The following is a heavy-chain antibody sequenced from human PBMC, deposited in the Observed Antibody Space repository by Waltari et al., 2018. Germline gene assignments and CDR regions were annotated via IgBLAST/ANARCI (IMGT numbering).Heavy chain of an antibody. V-gene: IGHV4-61*02. Sequence: QVQLQESGPGLVKPSQTLSPTCAVPGASISGRNYWTWIRHPAGKGLEWIGLIYTSGSTNYNPSLKSRVTISVDASKNQFSLKLSSVTAADTAVYYCARELGNWGQGTLVTVSA. J-gene: IGHJ4*02. CDR2: IYTSGST. CDR1: GASISGRNY. CDR3: ARELGN.